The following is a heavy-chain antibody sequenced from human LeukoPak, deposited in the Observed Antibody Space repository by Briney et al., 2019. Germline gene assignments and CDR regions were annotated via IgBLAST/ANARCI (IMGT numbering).Heavy chain of an antibody. CDR1: GFTFSTFP. Sequence: GGSLRLSCSASGFTFSTFPMHWVRQAPGRGLEYVSSISSDGDSTFYADSVKGRFTISRDNSKNTLYLQTSSLRAEDTAVYYCVKRTSDYYYYDYWGRGTLVTVSS. CDR2: ISSDGDST. J-gene: IGHJ4*02. CDR3: VKRTSDYYYYDY. D-gene: IGHD3-3*01. V-gene: IGHV3-64D*06.